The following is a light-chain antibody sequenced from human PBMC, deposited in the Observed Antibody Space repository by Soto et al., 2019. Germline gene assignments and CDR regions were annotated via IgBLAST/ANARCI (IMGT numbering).Light chain of an antibody. J-gene: IGKJ1*01. CDR2: DAS. V-gene: IGKV1-13*02. Sequence: AAQLTQSPSSLSASVGDRVTMSCRASQGIGNALAWYQQKPGKAPKVLIYDASSLKSGVPSRFSGSGSGTDFTLTISSLQPEDFATYYCQQYYSYPRTFGQGTKVDIK. CDR1: QGIGNA. CDR3: QQYYSYPRT.